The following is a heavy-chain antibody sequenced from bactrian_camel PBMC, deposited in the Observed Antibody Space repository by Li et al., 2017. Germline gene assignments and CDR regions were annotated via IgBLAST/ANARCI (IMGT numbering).Heavy chain of an antibody. D-gene: IGHD4*01. J-gene: IGHJ4*01. Sequence: VQLVESGGGEVQPGGSLRLSCAASGDPMSAVSNGCMAWFRQLPGNEREGVAFLWIGGGTPHYPDSVKGRFTISKNNAKNTLVLQMNSLKPEDTAMYYCAAVRIGDYSDVVPSNYKYWGQGTQVTVS. CDR3: AAVRIGDYSDVVPSNYKY. CDR1: GDPMSAVSNG. CDR2: LWIGGGTP. V-gene: IGHV3S1*01.